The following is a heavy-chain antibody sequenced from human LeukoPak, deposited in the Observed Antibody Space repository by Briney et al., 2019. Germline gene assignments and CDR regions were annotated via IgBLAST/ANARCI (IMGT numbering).Heavy chain of an antibody. CDR3: ARIKWAVTND. Sequence: GASVKVSCKTSGYTFTAYYIHWVRQAPGQGLEWMGWINPNSGGTNYGQNFQGRVTMTRDTSISTAYMELSSLRSDDTAMYYCARIKWAVTNDWGQGTLVIVSS. CDR1: GYTFTAYY. J-gene: IGHJ1*01. CDR2: INPNSGGT. D-gene: IGHD4-11*01. V-gene: IGHV1-2*02.